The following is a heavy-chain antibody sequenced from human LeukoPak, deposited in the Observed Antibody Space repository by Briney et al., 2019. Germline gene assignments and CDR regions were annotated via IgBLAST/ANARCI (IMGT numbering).Heavy chain of an antibody. D-gene: IGHD5-18*01. V-gene: IGHV4-59*01. J-gene: IGHJ5*02. Sequence: PSQTLSLTCTVSGDSISSSYWSWVRHPPRKGLVWIGYISYSGRTSSNPSLRSRVTISVDTSKNQFSLRLTSVTAADAAMYYCARGGQLNWFDPWGQGTLVTVSS. CDR1: GDSISSSY. CDR2: ISYSGRT. CDR3: ARGGQLNWFDP.